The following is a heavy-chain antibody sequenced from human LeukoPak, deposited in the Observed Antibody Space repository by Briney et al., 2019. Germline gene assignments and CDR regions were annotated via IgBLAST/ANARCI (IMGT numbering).Heavy chain of an antibody. Sequence: SQTLSLTCTVSGGSISSGGYYWSWIRQHPGKGLEWIGYIYYSGSTYYNPSLKSRVTISVDTSKNQFSLKLSSVTAADTAVYYCARAHPPRFLEWLLPTFGAFDIWGQGTMVTVSS. CDR2: IYYSGST. J-gene: IGHJ3*02. CDR3: ARAHPPRFLEWLLPTFGAFDI. D-gene: IGHD3-3*01. CDR1: GGSISSGGYY. V-gene: IGHV4-31*03.